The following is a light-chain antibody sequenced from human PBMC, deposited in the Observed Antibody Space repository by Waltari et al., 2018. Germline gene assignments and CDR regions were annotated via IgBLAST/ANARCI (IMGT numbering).Light chain of an antibody. Sequence: QSVLTQPPSASGTPGQRVTISCSGSSPNIGSNTVNWYQQLPGTAPKLLIYSNNQRPAGVPDRFSGSKSGTSASLAISGLQSEDDCDYYCAAWDDSLNGWVFGGGTKLPVL. J-gene: IGLJ3*02. CDR3: AAWDDSLNGWV. CDR1: SPNIGSNT. CDR2: SNN. V-gene: IGLV1-44*01.